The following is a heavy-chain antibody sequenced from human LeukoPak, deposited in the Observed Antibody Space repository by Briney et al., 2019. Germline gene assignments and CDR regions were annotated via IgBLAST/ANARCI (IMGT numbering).Heavy chain of an antibody. CDR2: LTESGRT. J-gene: IGHJ4*02. D-gene: IGHD2-15*01. V-gene: IGHV4-34*01. Sequence: PSETLSLTCAVYGGSFSGYFWSWIRQPPGRGLKWFGELTESGRTSYNPSLKSRVTIAEDTSKNQFSLKLSSVTAADTAVYYCARWSLRGCSGSPCFDYWGQGTLVTVSS. CDR3: ARWSLRGCSGSPCFDY. CDR1: GGSFSGYF.